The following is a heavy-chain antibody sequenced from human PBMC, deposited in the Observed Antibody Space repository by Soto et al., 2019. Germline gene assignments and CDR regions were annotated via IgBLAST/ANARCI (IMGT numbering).Heavy chain of an antibody. CDR1: GFTFSSSA. CDR3: AARGYSNYLWWFDP. D-gene: IGHD4-4*01. J-gene: IGHJ5*02. Sequence: SVKVSCKASGFTFSSSAVQWVRQARGQRLEWIGWIVVDSGNTNYAPKFQDRVTLTRDMSTGTAYMELSSLRSEDTAVYYCAARGYSNYLWWFDPWGQGTLVTVSS. CDR2: IVVDSGNT. V-gene: IGHV1-58*01.